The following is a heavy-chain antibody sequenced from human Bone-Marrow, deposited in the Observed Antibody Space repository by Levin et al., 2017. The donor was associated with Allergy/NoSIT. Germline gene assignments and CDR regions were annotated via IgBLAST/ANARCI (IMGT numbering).Heavy chain of an antibody. J-gene: IGHJ3*01. CDR1: GFTFSSDA. D-gene: IGHD3-10*01. Sequence: GESLKISCAASGFTFSSDAMHWVRQASGRGLEWVAFISSDGHNQYYADSVKGRFTISRDSSRNTLYLQMSSLRHEDTAVYYCARDRGYFDAFDVWGQGTMVTVSS. V-gene: IGHV3-30*04. CDR2: ISSDGHNQ. CDR3: ARDRGYFDAFDV.